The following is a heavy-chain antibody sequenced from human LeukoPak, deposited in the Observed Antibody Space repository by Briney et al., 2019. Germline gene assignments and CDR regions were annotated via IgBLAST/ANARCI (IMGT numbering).Heavy chain of an antibody. CDR2: ISGSGGST. CDR1: GFTFSSYA. CDR3: AKRTAPIWSGYQLSIPGATH. J-gene: IGHJ4*02. V-gene: IGHV3-23*01. D-gene: IGHD3-3*01. Sequence: PGGSLRLSCAASGFTFSSYAMSWVRHAPGKGLEWVSAISGSGGSTYYADSVKGRFAISRDNSKNTLYLQMNSLRAEDTAVYYCAKRTAPIWSGYQLSIPGATHWGQGTLVTVSS.